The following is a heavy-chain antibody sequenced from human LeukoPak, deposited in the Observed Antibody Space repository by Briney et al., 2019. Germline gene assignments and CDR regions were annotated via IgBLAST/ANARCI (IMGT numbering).Heavy chain of an antibody. CDR2: ISSSSSTI. CDR1: GFTFSSYS. Sequence: GGSLTLFCAASGFTFSSYSMNWVRQAPGKELEWVSYISSSSSTIYYADSVKGRFTISRENAKNSLYLQMNSLRAEDTAVYYCARSDIAAAGSGGYWGQGTLVTVSS. V-gene: IGHV3-48*04. J-gene: IGHJ4*02. D-gene: IGHD6-13*01. CDR3: ARSDIAAAGSGGY.